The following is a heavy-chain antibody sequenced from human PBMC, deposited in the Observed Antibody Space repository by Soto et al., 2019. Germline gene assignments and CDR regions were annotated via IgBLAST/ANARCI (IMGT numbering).Heavy chain of an antibody. CDR3: AKRGGYDYVWKSYRPDY. J-gene: IGHJ4*02. Sequence: EVQLLESGGDLVQPGGSLRLSCVASGFTFSSFAMTWVRQAPGKGLEWVSTLSGSGGDTYYADSVNGRFTISRHKSKNTLYLQIDRLRVEDTAVYYCAKRGGYDYVWKSYRPDYWVQGTLVTVSS. CDR1: GFTFSSFA. D-gene: IGHD3-16*02. V-gene: IGHV3-23*01. CDR2: LSGSGGDT.